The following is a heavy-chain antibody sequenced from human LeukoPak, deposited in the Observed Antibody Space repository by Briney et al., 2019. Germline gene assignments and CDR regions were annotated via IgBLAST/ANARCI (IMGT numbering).Heavy chain of an antibody. CDR3: ARESYSSSYLFDF. J-gene: IGHJ4*02. V-gene: IGHV4-59*12. D-gene: IGHD6-6*01. Sequence: SETLSLTCTVSGGSINNYYWSWIRQSPGKGLEWIGYIYHTGSTNYNPSLKSRVTMSVDTSKNQISLKVNSVTAADTAVYYCARESYSSSYLFDFWGQGTLVTVSS. CDR1: GGSINNYY. CDR2: IYHTGST.